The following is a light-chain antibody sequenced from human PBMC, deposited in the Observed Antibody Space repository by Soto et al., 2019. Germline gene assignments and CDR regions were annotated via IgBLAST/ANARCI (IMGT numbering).Light chain of an antibody. CDR3: QTWGTGIHV. V-gene: IGLV4-69*01. Sequence: QLVLTQSPSASASLGASVKLTCTLSSGHSNYAIAWHQQQPEKGPRYLMKLNSDGSHRKGDGIPDRFSGSSSGAERYLTISSLQSEDEADYYCQTWGTGIHVFGTGTKLTVL. CDR1: SGHSNYA. CDR2: LNSDGSH. J-gene: IGLJ1*01.